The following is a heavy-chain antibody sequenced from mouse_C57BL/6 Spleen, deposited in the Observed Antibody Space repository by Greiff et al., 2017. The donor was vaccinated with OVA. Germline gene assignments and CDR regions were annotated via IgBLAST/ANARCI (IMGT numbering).Heavy chain of an antibody. D-gene: IGHD1-1*02. CDR3: SRGWDD. Sequence: EVQGVESGGGLVKPGGSLTLTCAVSGFTFSDYGMHWVRQSPEKGLEWVAYISSGSSTNYYAAPVQGRFTIYRYNAKNTLYLQMTTLRSDDTAMYYCSRGWDDWGQGTTLTVSS. J-gene: IGHJ2*01. CDR1: GFTFSDYG. CDR2: ISSGSSTN. V-gene: IGHV5-17*01.